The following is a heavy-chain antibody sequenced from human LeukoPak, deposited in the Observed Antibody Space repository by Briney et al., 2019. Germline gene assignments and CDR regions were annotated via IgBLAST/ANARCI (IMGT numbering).Heavy chain of an antibody. D-gene: IGHD2-2*01. CDR2: ISGSGVST. CDR3: AKDWGMGDQLLRIDY. V-gene: IGHV3-23*01. J-gene: IGHJ4*02. Sequence: GSLRLSCAASGFTFSNYAMSWVRQAPGKGLEWVSTISGSGVSTYSADSVKGRFTISRYNSTTTMYLQMNSLRAEDKGVYYCAKDWGMGDQLLRIDYRGQGGQVGVCS. CDR1: GFTFSNYA.